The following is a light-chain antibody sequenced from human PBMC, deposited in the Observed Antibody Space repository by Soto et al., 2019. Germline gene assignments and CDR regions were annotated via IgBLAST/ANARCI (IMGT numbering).Light chain of an antibody. Sequence: EIVLTQSPATLSLSPGERATLSCRASQSVDNYLAWYQQKPDQAPRLLIYDASNSAAGVPARFSGSGSGTDFTLTISSLEPEEFAVYYCQERYQWTFTFGPGTKLDV. J-gene: IGKJ3*01. CDR3: QERYQWTFT. CDR1: QSVDNY. V-gene: IGKV3-11*01. CDR2: DAS.